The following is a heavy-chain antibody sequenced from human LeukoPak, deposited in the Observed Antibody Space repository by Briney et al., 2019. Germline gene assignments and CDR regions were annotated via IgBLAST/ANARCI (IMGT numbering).Heavy chain of an antibody. J-gene: IGHJ4*02. Sequence: SETLSLTCTVSGGSISSYYWSWIRQPPGKGLEWIGYIYYSGSTNYNPSLKSRVTISIDTSKNQFSLKLSSVTAADTAVYYCASLDYYDSSGYLYYWGQGTLVTVSS. CDR1: GGSISSYY. V-gene: IGHV4-59*01. CDR2: IYYSGST. D-gene: IGHD3-22*01. CDR3: ASLDYYDSSGYLYY.